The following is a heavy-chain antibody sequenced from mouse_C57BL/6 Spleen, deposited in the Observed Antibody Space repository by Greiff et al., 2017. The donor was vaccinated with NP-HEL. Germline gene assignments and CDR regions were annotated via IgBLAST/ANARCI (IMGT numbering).Heavy chain of an antibody. D-gene: IGHD1-1*01. CDR2: IYPGDGDT. J-gene: IGHJ2*01. V-gene: IGHV1-80*01. CDR3: AREGDYYGSRVGGYYFDY. CDR1: GYAFSSYW. Sequence: QVQLQQSGAELVKPGASVKISCKASGYAFSSYWMNWVKQRPGKGLEWIGQIYPGDGDTNYNGKFKGKATLTADKSSSTAYMQLRSLTSEDSAVYFCAREGDYYGSRVGGYYFDYWGQGTTLTVSS.